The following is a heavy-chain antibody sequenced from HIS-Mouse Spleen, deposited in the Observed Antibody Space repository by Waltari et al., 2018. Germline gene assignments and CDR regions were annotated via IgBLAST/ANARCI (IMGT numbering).Heavy chain of an antibody. CDR3: AREIPYSSSWYDWYFDL. J-gene: IGHJ2*01. Sequence: QLQLQESGPGLVKPSETLSLTCTVSGGSISSSSYYWGWIRQPPGKGLGWIGSFYYSGGTYYTPYLKSRVTISVDTSKNQFSLKLSSVTAADTAVYYCAREIPYSSSWYDWYFDLWGRGTLVTVSS. V-gene: IGHV4-39*07. CDR2: FYYSGGT. CDR1: GGSISSSSYY. D-gene: IGHD6-13*01.